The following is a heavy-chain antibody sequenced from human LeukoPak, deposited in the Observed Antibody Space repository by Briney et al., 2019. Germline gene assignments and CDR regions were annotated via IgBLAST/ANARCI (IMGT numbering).Heavy chain of an antibody. CDR2: MYTLGNT. CDR1: GFTFSIYS. D-gene: IGHD1-26*01. V-gene: IGHV3-66*01. J-gene: IGHJ6*03. CDR3: AGYGGSYPYYMDV. Sequence: GGSLRLSCAASGFTFSIYSMNWIRQAPGKGLEWVSVMYTLGNTNYADSVRGRFTISRDNSKNTLYLQMNSLRAEDTAVYYCAGYGGSYPYYMDVWGKGTTVTISS.